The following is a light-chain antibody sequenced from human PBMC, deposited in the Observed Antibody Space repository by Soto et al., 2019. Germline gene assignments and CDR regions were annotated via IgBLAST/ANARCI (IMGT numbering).Light chain of an antibody. V-gene: IGKV1-39*01. CDR3: QQSYSNIRT. CDR1: QSLRSY. CDR2: RAS. Sequence: DIQMTQSPSSLSASIGDRVTITCRASQSLRSYLNWYQQKPGKAPRLLIYRASTLQSGVPSRFSGSGSGTDFTLTISSLQPEDFATYYCQQSYSNIRTFGQGTRMEVK. J-gene: IGKJ1*01.